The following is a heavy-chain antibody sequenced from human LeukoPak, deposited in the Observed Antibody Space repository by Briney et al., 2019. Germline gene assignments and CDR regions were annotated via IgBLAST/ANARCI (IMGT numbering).Heavy chain of an antibody. CDR2: ISGSGGST. CDR3: AGAATAEYYYYYYMDV. D-gene: IGHD6-13*01. V-gene: IGHV3-23*01. CDR1: GFTFSSYG. J-gene: IGHJ6*03. Sequence: GGSLRLSCAASGFTFSSYGMSWVRQAPGKGLEWVSAISGSGGSTYYADSVKGRFTISRDNSKNMLYLQMNSLRAEDTAVYYCAGAATAEYYYYYYMDVWGKGTTVTISS.